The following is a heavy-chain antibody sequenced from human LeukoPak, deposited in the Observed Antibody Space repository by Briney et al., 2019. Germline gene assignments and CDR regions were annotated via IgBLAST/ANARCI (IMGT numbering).Heavy chain of an antibody. CDR2: FYYTGST. V-gene: IGHV4-59*01. CDR1: SGSISSYY. D-gene: IGHD3-22*01. Sequence: SETLSLTCTASSGSISSYYWSWIRQPPGKGLEWIGFFYYTGSTNYNPSLKSRVTISVDTSKNQFSLKLSSVTAADTAVYYCARVLPNYYDSSGYYYISYYFDYWGQGTLVTVSS. CDR3: ARVLPNYYDSSGYYYISYYFDY. J-gene: IGHJ4*02.